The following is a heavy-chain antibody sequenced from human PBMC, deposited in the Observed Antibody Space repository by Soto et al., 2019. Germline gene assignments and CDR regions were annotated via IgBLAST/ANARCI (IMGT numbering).Heavy chain of an antibody. CDR1: GFTFDDYA. Sequence: LRLSCAASGFTFDDYAMHWVRQAPGKGLEWVSGISWNSGSIGYADSVKGRFTISRDNAKNSLYLQMNSLRAEDTALYYCAKGPVVTAIHPYYFDYWGQGTLVTVSS. V-gene: IGHV3-9*01. CDR3: AKGPVVTAIHPYYFDY. D-gene: IGHD2-21*02. J-gene: IGHJ4*02. CDR2: ISWNSGSI.